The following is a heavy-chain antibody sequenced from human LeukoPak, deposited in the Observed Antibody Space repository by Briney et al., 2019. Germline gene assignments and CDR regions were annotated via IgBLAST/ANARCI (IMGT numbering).Heavy chain of an antibody. J-gene: IGHJ4*02. CDR2: ISTYIGNT. CDR1: GFTLSTYG. V-gene: IGHV1-18*01. Sequence: ASVKVSCTASGFTLSTYGISWMRQAPGQGLEWMGWISTYIGNTQYGQKFQGRVTLTMDTSTNTAYMEMRSLSSGDTAVYYCARDWDCSGGSCHPHYFDWWGQGTLVTVSS. D-gene: IGHD2-15*01. CDR3: ARDWDCSGGSCHPHYFDW.